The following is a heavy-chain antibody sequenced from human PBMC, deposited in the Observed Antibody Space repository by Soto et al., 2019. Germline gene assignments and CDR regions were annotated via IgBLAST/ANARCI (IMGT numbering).Heavy chain of an antibody. V-gene: IGHV3-23*01. D-gene: IGHD3-9*01. CDR3: AKGGVLRYFDWLLSSVEFDY. CDR1: GFTFSSYA. J-gene: IGHJ4*02. Sequence: GGSLRLSCAASGFTFSSYAMSWVRQAPGKGLEWVSAISGSGGSTYYADSVKGRFTISRDNSKNTLYLQMNSLRAEDTAVYYCAKGGVLRYFDWLLSSVEFDYWGQGTLVTVSS. CDR2: ISGSGGST.